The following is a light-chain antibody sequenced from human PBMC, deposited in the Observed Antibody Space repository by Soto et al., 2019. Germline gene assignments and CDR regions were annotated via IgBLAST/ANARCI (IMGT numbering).Light chain of an antibody. CDR3: MQALQTPRT. J-gene: IGKJ2*01. CDR2: LNS. Sequence: DIEMTQSPLSLPVTPGEPASISCRSSQSLLHSNGYNYLDWYLQKPGQSPQLLISLNSNRASGVPDRLSGSGSGTDFTLKISKVEAEDVGVYYCMQALQTPRTFGQGTKLEIK. V-gene: IGKV2-28*01. CDR1: QSLLHSNGYNY.